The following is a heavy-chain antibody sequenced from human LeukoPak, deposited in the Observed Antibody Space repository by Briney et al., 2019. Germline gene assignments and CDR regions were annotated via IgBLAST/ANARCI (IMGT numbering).Heavy chain of an antibody. Sequence: GGSLRLSCAASGFTFSSYTMSWVRQAPGKGLEWVSAISGSGGSTYYADSVKGRFTTSRDNSKNTLYLQMNSLRAEDTAVYYCAKDSHIYFVGYYGMDVWGQGTTVTVSS. V-gene: IGHV3-23*01. D-gene: IGHD2-21*01. CDR3: AKDSHIYFVGYYGMDV. CDR2: ISGSGGST. CDR1: GFTFSSYT. J-gene: IGHJ6*02.